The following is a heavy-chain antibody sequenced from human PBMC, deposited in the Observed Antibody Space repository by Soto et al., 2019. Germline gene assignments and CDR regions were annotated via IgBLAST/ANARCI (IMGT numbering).Heavy chain of an antibody. V-gene: IGHV3-21*01. Sequence: PRLSCAASGFTFGRYSMNWVRQAPGKGLEWVSSISSTTNYIYYADSMKGRFTVSRDNAKNSVYLDMNSLSAEDTAVYYCARESEDLTSNFDYWGQGTLVTVSS. J-gene: IGHJ4*02. CDR3: ARESEDLTSNFDY. CDR2: ISSTTNYI. CDR1: GFTFGRYS.